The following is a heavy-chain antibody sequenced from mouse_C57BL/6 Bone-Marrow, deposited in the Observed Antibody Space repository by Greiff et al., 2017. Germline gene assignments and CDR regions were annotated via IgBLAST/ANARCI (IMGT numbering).Heavy chain of an antibody. J-gene: IGHJ4*01. CDR3: AKNTDGYYRSYYAMDY. D-gene: IGHD2-3*01. Sequence: QVQLKESGPGLVQPSQSLSITCTVSGFSLTSYGVHWVRQSPGKGLEWLGVIWRGGSTDYNAAFMSRLSITKDNSKSQVFFKMNSLQADDTAIYYCAKNTDGYYRSYYAMDYWGQGTSVTVSS. V-gene: IGHV2-5*01. CDR2: IWRGGST. CDR1: GFSLTSYG.